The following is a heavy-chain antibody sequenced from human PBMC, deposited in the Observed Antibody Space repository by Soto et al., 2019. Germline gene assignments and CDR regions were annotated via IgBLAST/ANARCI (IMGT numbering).Heavy chain of an antibody. D-gene: IGHD5-12*01. Sequence: SETLSLTCTVSGGSISSYYWSWIRQSPGKGLEWIGYIYYSGSTNYNPSLKSRVTISVDTSKNQFSLKLSSVTAADTAVYYCARDWRRGYSGYDHYYYGMDVWGQGTTVTVS. J-gene: IGHJ6*02. CDR1: GGSISSYY. V-gene: IGHV4-59*01. CDR2: IYYSGST. CDR3: ARDWRRGYSGYDHYYYGMDV.